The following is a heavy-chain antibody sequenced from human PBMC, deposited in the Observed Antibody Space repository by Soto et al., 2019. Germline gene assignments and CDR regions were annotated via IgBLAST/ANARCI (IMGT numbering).Heavy chain of an antibody. CDR1: GDSISSVDYF. Sequence: PSETLSLTCSVSGDSISSVDYFWAWIRQPPGQALEYIGYIYKSATTYYNPSFESRVAISLDTSKSQFSLNVTSVTAADTAVYLCARGRYCIPGRCFPTWFDSWGQGTLVTVSS. D-gene: IGHD2-15*01. CDR3: ARGRYCIPGRCFPTWFDS. V-gene: IGHV4-30-4*01. J-gene: IGHJ5*01. CDR2: IYKSATT.